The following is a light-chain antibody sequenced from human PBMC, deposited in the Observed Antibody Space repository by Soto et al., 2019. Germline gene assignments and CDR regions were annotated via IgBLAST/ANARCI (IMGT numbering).Light chain of an antibody. CDR3: QQYDNSPIT. J-gene: IGKJ5*01. CDR1: QSVRSK. CDR2: GAS. Sequence: EIVLTQSPASLSVSPGERATLSCRASQSVRSKVAWYQQKPGQAPRLLIYGASSRATGIPDRFSGTGSETDFTLTISRLEPEDFAVYYCQQYDNSPITFGQGTRLEI. V-gene: IGKV3-20*01.